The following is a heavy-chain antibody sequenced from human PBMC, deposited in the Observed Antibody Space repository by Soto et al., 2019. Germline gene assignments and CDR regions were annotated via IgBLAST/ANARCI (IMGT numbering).Heavy chain of an antibody. CDR3: ARGHDFWYVIRAFDI. V-gene: IGHV3-23*01. CDR2: ISGSGGST. Sequence: EVQLLESGGGLVQPGGSLRLSCAASGFTFSSYAMSWVRQAPGKGLEWVSAISGSGGSTYYADSVKGLFTISRDNSKNTLYLHMNSLRAEDTAVYYCARGHDFWYVIRAFDIWVQGTMVTVSS. J-gene: IGHJ3*02. CDR1: GFTFSSYA. D-gene: IGHD3-3*01.